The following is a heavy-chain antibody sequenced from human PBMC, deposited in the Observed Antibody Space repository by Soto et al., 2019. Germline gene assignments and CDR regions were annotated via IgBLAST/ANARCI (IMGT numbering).Heavy chain of an antibody. V-gene: IGHV2-5*02. J-gene: IGHJ6*02. CDR1: GFSLSTTGVG. D-gene: IGHD2-21*01. CDR3: VQSRCGGDCLQSYSSHSYYGLDV. Sequence: QITLKESGPTLVKPTQTLTLTCTFSGFSLSTTGVGVGWIRQPPGKALEWLALIYWDDDKRYNPSLKSRLTITKDTSKSQVVLTMTNRDPVDTATYYCVQSRCGGDCLQSYSSHSYYGLDVWGQGTTVTVSS. CDR2: IYWDDDK.